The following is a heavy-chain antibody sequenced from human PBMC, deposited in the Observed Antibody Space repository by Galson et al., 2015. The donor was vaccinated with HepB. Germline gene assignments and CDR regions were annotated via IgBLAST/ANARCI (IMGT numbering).Heavy chain of an antibody. J-gene: IGHJ6*02. CDR1: GGTFSSYA. Sequence: SVKVSCKASGGTFSSYAINWVRQAPGQGLEWMGGIIPIFGKPNYAQKFQGRVTMIADESTTTAYMELSSLTSEDTAVYYCARAAANSNSYYYYYGMDVRGQGTTVAVSS. V-gene: IGHV1-69*13. CDR3: ARAAANSNSYYYYYGMDV. CDR2: IIPIFGKP. D-gene: IGHD2/OR15-2a*01.